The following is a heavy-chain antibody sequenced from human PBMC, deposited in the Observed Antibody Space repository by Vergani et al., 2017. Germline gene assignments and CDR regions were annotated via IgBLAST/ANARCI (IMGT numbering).Heavy chain of an antibody. CDR1: GGTFSSYA. Sequence: QVQLVQSGAEVKKPGSSVKVSCKASGGTFSSYAISWVRQAPGQGLEWMGRIIPILGTANYAQKFQGRVTITADESTSTAYMELSSLRSEDTAVYYCARSSEEYCSSTSCRYYYYYYMDVWGKGTTVTVSS. CDR2: IIPILGTA. V-gene: IGHV1-69*11. J-gene: IGHJ6*03. CDR3: ARSSEEYCSSTSCRYYYYYYMDV. D-gene: IGHD2-2*01.